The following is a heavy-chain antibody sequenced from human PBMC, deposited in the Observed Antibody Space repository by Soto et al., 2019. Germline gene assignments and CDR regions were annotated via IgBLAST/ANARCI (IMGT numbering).Heavy chain of an antibody. CDR2: IYYSGST. J-gene: IGHJ4*02. CDR1: GGSISSGGYY. CDR3: ARGRFGSGSHGFDY. Sequence: QVQLQESGPGLVKPSQTLSLTCTVSGGSISSGGYYWSWIRQHPGKGLEWIGYIYYSGSTYHNPSLKTRVTISVDTSKNQFSLKLSSVTAADTAVYYCARGRFGSGSHGFDYWGQGTLVTVSS. D-gene: IGHD3-10*01. V-gene: IGHV4-31*03.